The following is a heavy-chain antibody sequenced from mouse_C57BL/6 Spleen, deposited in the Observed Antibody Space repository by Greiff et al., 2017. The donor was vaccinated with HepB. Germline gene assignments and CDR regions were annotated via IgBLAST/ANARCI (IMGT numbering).Heavy chain of an antibody. D-gene: IGHD2-5*01. CDR1: GYAFSSYW. J-gene: IGHJ4*01. V-gene: IGHV1-80*01. CDR3: ARGCYDSHYGRNYYAMDY. CDR2: IYPGDGDT. Sequence: VQLQQSGAELVKPGASVKISCKASGYAFSSYWMNWVKQRPGKGLEWIGQIYPGDGDTNYNGKFKGKATLTADKSSSKAYMQRSSLTSEDSAVYCCARGCYDSHYGRNYYAMDYWGQGTSVTVSS.